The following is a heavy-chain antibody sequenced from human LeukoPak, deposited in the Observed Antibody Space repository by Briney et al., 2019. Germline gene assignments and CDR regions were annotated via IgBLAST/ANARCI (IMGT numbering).Heavy chain of an antibody. V-gene: IGHV3-30*18. J-gene: IGHJ4*02. CDR1: GFTFSSYG. CDR2: ISYDGSNK. CDR3: AKDSNYFDY. D-gene: IGHD2/OR15-2a*01. Sequence: GGSLRLSCAASGFTFSSYGMHWVRKAPGKGLEWVAVISYDGSNKYYADSVKGRFTISRDNSKNTLYLQMNRLRAEDTAVYYCAKDSNYFDYWGQGTLVTVSS.